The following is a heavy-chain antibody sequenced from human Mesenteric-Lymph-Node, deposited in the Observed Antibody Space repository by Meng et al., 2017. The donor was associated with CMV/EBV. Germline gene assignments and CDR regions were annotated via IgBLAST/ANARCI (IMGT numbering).Heavy chain of an antibody. V-gene: IGHV3-30*01. CDR2: ISYDGTKK. CDR3: ARGQHSVWGGTNLDY. Sequence: GESLKISCAASGFTFSSYAMHWVRQAPGRGLEWVATISYDGTKKYYADPVKGRFPISRDNSKNTLYLQMNSLRIEDTALYYCARGQHSVWGGTNLDYWGQGALVTVSS. J-gene: IGHJ4*02. CDR1: GFTFSSYA. D-gene: IGHD2-15*01.